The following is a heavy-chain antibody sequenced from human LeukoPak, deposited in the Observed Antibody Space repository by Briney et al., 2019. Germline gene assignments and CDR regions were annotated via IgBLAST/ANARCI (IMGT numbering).Heavy chain of an antibody. CDR2: INSGGSTI. D-gene: IGHD6-19*01. V-gene: IGHV3-48*03. Sequence: GGSLRLSCAASGFTFSNYEMSWVRQAPGKGLEWVSYINSGGSTIYYADSVKGRFTISRDNSKNSLYLQMSSLRSEDTALYYCARESERSGWYDYWGQGTLVTVSS. CDR3: ARESERSGWYDY. J-gene: IGHJ4*02. CDR1: GFTFSNYE.